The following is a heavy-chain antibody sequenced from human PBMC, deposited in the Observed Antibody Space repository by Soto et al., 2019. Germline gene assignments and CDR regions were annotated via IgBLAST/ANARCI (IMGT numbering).Heavy chain of an antibody. CDR3: AKDIRFLEWLGSIDV. D-gene: IGHD3-3*01. CDR1: GFTFDDYA. Sequence: EVQLVESGGGLVQPGRSLRLSCAASGFTFDDYAMHWVRQVPGKGLEWVSGISWNSGSIGYADSVKGRFTISRDNAKNSLHLHMNSLRTEDTALYYCAKDIRFLEWLGSIDVWGQGTTVTVSS. V-gene: IGHV3-9*01. CDR2: ISWNSGSI. J-gene: IGHJ6*02.